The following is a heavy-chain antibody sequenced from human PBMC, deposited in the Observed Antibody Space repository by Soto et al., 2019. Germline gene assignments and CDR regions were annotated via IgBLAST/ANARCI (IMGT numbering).Heavy chain of an antibody. J-gene: IGHJ6*03. D-gene: IGHD3-10*01. V-gene: IGHV3-23*01. CDR1: GFTFSSYA. Sequence: GGSLRLSCAASGFTFSSYAMSWVRQAPGKGLEWVSAISGSGGSTYYADSVKGRFTISRDNSKNTLYLQMNSPRAEDTAVYYCAKVEGTLRSGSYYIDPNYYYYYYMDVWGKGTTVTVSS. CDR3: AKVEGTLRSGSYYIDPNYYYYYYMDV. CDR2: ISGSGGST.